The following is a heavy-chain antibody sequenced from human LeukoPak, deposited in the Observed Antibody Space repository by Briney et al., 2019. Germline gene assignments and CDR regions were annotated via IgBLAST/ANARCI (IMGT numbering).Heavy chain of an antibody. V-gene: IGHV1-8*01. D-gene: IGHD3-22*01. Sequence: ASVKVSCKASGYTFTSYDINWVRQATGQGLEWMGWMNPNSGNTGYAQKFQGRVTMTRDTSISTAYMELSRLRSVDTAVYYCARPSYYYDHFDYWGQGTLVTVSS. CDR1: GYTFTSYD. CDR2: MNPNSGNT. J-gene: IGHJ4*02. CDR3: ARPSYYYDHFDY.